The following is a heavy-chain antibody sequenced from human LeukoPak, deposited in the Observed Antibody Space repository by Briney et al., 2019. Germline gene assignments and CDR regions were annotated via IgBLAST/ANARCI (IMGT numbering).Heavy chain of an antibody. V-gene: IGHV4-59*01. CDR1: GVSISTYY. J-gene: IGHJ4*02. CDR2: IYYSGNT. Sequence: PSETLSLTCTVSGVSISTYYWSWIRQPPGKGLEWIGYIYYSGNTNYNPSLKSRVTISVDTSKNQFSLKLISVTAADTALYYCVRVLSSWSFDYWGQGTLVTVSS. CDR3: VRVLSSWSFDY. D-gene: IGHD6-13*01.